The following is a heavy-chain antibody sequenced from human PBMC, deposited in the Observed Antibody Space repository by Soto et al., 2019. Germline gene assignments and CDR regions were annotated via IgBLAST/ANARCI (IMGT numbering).Heavy chain of an antibody. V-gene: IGHV4-39*01. CDR3: ARMNYYDSSGYYPGSPFDY. CDR1: GGSISSSSYY. CDR2: IYYSGST. J-gene: IGHJ4*02. Sequence: SETLSLTCTVSGGSISSSSYYWGWIRQPPGKGLEWIGSIYYSGSTYYNPSLKSRVTISVDTSKNQFSLKLSSVTAADTAVYYCARMNYYDSSGYYPGSPFDYWGQGTLVTVSS. D-gene: IGHD3-22*01.